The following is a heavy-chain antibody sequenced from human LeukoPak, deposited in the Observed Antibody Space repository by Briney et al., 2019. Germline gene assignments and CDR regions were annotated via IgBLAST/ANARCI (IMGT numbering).Heavy chain of an antibody. D-gene: IGHD6-19*01. CDR2: IYYRGST. J-gene: IGHJ4*02. Sequence: SETLSLTCTVSGGSISSGSYRWNWIRQPAGKGLEWIGNIYYRGSTYYNQSLKSRVTISVDTSKNQFSLNLSSVTAADTAVYYCARWQWLLLAFDDWGQGTLVTLSS. CDR3: ARWQWLLLAFDD. CDR1: GGSISSGSYR. V-gene: IGHV4-61*10.